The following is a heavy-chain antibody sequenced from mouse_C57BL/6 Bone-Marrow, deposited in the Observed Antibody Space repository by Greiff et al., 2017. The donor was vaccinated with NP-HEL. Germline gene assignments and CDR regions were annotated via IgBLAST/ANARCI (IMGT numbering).Heavy chain of an antibody. CDR3: VRWCYYYGSSYVRYFDV. J-gene: IGHJ1*03. V-gene: IGHV1-53*01. CDR2: INPRNGGT. Sequence: VQLLQPGAELVKPGASVKLSCKASGYTFTSYGMHWVKQRPGQGLEWIGEINPRNGGTNYNEKFKSKATLTVDKSSSTAYMQLSSLTSEDSAVYYCVRWCYYYGSSYVRYFDVWGTGTTVTVSS. D-gene: IGHD1-1*01. CDR1: GYTFTSYG.